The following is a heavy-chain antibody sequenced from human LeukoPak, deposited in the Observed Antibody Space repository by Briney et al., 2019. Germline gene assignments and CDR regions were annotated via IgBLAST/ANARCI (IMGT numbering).Heavy chain of an antibody. J-gene: IGHJ4*02. CDR3: ARGIAVAGNFDY. CDR1: GFSLSTSGMR. Sequence: SGPTLVNPTQTLTLTCTFSGFSLSTSGMRVSWIRQPPGKALEWLARIDWDDDKFYSTSLKTRLTISKDTSKNQVVLTMTNTDPVDTATYYCARGIAVAGNFDYWGQGTLVTVSS. CDR2: IDWDDDK. D-gene: IGHD6-19*01. V-gene: IGHV2-70*04.